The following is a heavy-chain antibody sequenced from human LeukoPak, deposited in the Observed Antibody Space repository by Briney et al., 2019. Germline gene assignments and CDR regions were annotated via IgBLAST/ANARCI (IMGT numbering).Heavy chain of an antibody. CDR3: AKDRQGSQSSGEDY. D-gene: IGHD7-27*01. Sequence: GGSLRLSCAASGLTFSNYAMHWVRQAPGKGLGWVSFIRYDGSNKYYADSVKGRFTISRDNSNNTLYLQMNSLRAEDTAVYYCAKDRQGSQSSGEDYWGQGTLVTVSS. J-gene: IGHJ4*02. CDR1: GLTFSNYA. CDR2: IRYDGSNK. V-gene: IGHV3-30*02.